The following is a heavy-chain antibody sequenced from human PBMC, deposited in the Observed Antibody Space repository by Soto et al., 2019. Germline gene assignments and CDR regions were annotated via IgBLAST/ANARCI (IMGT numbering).Heavy chain of an antibody. D-gene: IGHD2-2*01. CDR2: IIPILRTP. J-gene: IGHJ5*02. V-gene: IGHV1-69*06. Sequence: QVQLVQSGAEVKQPGSSVKVSCKTSGVAFSSFAIHWVRQAPGQGLEWMGGIIPILRTPNYAPKFQGRVTITADTSTTTAYMELSSLRFEDTAIYYCVRGVIPATIKVSWCDPWGQGTLVTVSS. CDR1: GVAFSSFA. CDR3: VRGVIPATIKVSWCDP.